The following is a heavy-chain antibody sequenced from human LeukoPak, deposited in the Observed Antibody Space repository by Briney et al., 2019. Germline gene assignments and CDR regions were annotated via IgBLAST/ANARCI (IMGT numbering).Heavy chain of an antibody. J-gene: IGHJ4*02. CDR3: ARDVVYSSSGGFDY. Sequence: RPGGSLRLSCAASGFTFDDYGMSWVRQAPGKGLEWVSGINWNGGSTGYADSVKGRFTISRDNAKNSLYLQMNSLRAEDTALYYCARDVVYSSSGGFDYWGQGTLVTVSS. D-gene: IGHD6-6*01. CDR2: INWNGGST. V-gene: IGHV3-20*04. CDR1: GFTFDDYG.